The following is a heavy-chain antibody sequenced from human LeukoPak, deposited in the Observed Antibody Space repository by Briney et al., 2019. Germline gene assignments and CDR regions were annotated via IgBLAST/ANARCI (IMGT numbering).Heavy chain of an antibody. CDR2: IYWDDDK. CDR3: AHRRFGRIASNWFDP. J-gene: IGHJ5*02. V-gene: IGHV2-5*02. D-gene: IGHD6-13*01. CDR1: GFSLSTSGEG. Sequence: SGPTLVNPTQTLTLTCTFSGFSLSTSGEGVVWIRKPPGKALEWLALIYWDDDKRYSPSLKSRLTITKDTSKNQVVLTMTNMDPVDTATYYCAHRRFGRIASNWFDPWGQGTLVTVSS.